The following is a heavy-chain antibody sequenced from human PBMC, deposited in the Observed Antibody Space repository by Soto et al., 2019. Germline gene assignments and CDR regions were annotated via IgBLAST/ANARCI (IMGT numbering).Heavy chain of an antibody. CDR2: IIPILGIA. J-gene: IGHJ4*02. V-gene: IGHV1-69*02. CDR1: GGTFSSYT. D-gene: IGHD6-19*01. Sequence: QFQLVQSGAEVQKPGASVKVSCKASGGTFSSYTISWVRQAPGQGLEWMGRIIPILGIANYAQKLQGRVTITADKSTSTAYMELSSLRSEDTAVYYCSKGARLVDFDYWGQGTLVTVSS. CDR3: SKGARLVDFDY.